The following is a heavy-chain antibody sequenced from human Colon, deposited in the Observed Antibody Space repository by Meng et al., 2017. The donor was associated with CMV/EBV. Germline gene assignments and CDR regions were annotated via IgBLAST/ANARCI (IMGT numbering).Heavy chain of an antibody. V-gene: IGHV1-46*01. CDR2: INPGHGTT. CDR1: GYSYLTYY. D-gene: IGHD3-9*01. J-gene: IGHJ1*01. Sequence: KSSGYSYLTYYMSWVRQAPGQGLEWMGIINPGHGTTSYAQKFQGRVTVTADTSTTTVYMELTSLRSEDTAVYYCASNVDYTDSFFQHWGQGTLVTVSS. CDR3: ASNVDYTDSFFQH.